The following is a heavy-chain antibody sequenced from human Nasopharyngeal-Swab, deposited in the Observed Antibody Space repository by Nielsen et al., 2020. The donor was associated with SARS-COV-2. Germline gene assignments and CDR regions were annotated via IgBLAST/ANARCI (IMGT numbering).Heavy chain of an antibody. CDR2: IYPGDSDT. D-gene: IGHD2-15*01. CDR3: ARHLFPRGDYYGMDV. J-gene: IGHJ6*02. CDR1: GYSFTAYW. Sequence: GGSLRLSCKGSGYSFTAYWIGWVRQMPGKGLEWMGIIYPGDSDTRYSPSFQGQVTISADKSISTAYLQWSSLKASDTAIYYCARHLFPRGDYYGMDVWGQGTTVTVSS. V-gene: IGHV5-51*01.